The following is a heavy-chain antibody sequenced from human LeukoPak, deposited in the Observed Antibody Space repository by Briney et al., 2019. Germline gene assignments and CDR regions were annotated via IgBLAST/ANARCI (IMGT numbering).Heavy chain of an antibody. CDR3: ATDIVVAPARGFDP. Sequence: KPSETLSLTCAVYGGSFSGYYWSWIRQPPGKGLEWIGEINHSGSTNYNPSLKSRVTISVDTSKNQFSLKLSSVTAADTAVYYCATDIVVAPARGFDPWGQGTLVTVSS. CDR1: GGSFSGYY. D-gene: IGHD2-2*01. V-gene: IGHV4-34*01. CDR2: INHSGST. J-gene: IGHJ5*02.